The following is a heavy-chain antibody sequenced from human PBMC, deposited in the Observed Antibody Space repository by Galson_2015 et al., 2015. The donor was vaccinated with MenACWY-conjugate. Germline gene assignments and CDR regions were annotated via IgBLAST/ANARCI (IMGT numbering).Heavy chain of an antibody. J-gene: IGHJ4*02. Sequence: SLRLSCAASGFTFSSYSMNWVRQAPGKGLEWVSYISSSSSTIYYADSVKGRFTISRDNAKNSLYLQMSSLRDEDTAVYYCARDYAPKSPGGDCLYWGQGTLVTVSS. CDR1: GFTFSSYS. V-gene: IGHV3-48*02. CDR3: ARDYAPKSPGGDCLY. CDR2: ISSSSSTI. D-gene: IGHD2-21*02.